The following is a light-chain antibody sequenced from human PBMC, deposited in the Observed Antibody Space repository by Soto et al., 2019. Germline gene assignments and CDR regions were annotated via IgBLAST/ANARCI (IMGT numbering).Light chain of an antibody. CDR2: TVS. CDR3: QQYGSSGT. V-gene: IGKV3-20*01. J-gene: IGKJ1*01. CDR1: QTITSTF. Sequence: EIVLTRSPGTMSLSPGDTATLSCRASQTITSTFLAWYQQKPGQAPRLLIYTVSTRATGIPDRFSGSGSGTDFTLTISRLEPEDFAVYYGQQYGSSGTFGQGTKVDIK.